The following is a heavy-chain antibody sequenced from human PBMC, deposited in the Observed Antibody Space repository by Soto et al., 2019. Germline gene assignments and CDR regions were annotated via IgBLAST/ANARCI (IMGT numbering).Heavy chain of an antibody. J-gene: IGHJ5*02. D-gene: IGHD1-7*01. CDR3: ARLVRKNYFDP. CDR1: GGSISGYY. CDR2: IYYTGST. V-gene: IGHV4-59*01. Sequence: KPSETLSLTCTVSGGSISGYYWSWIRQPPGKGLEWIGYIYYTGSTYYNPSLKSRVTISLDTSRNQFSLKLTSVTAADTAVYYRARLVRKNYFDPWGQGTQLAVYS.